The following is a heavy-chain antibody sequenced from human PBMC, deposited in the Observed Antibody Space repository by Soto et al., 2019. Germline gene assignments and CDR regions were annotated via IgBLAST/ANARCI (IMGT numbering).Heavy chain of an antibody. CDR3: AKGGKWELPRRFDY. D-gene: IGHD1-26*01. CDR2: ISGSGGST. Sequence: RRLSCAASGFTFSSYAMSWVRQAPGKGLEWLSAISGSGGSTYYADSVKGRFTISRDNSKNTLYLQMNSLRAEDTAVYYCAKGGKWELPRRFDYWGQGTLCTVSS. CDR1: GFTFSSYA. V-gene: IGHV3-23*01. J-gene: IGHJ4*02.